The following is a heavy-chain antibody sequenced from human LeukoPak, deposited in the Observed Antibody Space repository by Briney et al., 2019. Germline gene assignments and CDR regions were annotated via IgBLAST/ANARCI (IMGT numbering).Heavy chain of an antibody. Sequence: ASVKVSCKASGGVFTTYAISWVRQAPGQGLEWMGGIIPFLGTTNYAQKFQGRVAITADEPSRTAYMELTYLRSDDTAVYYCTIIPNVILFTHYFEYWGQGTLVTVSS. J-gene: IGHJ4*02. D-gene: IGHD2-21*01. CDR2: IIPFLGTT. CDR3: TIIPNVILFTHYFEY. V-gene: IGHV1-69*13. CDR1: GGVFTTYA.